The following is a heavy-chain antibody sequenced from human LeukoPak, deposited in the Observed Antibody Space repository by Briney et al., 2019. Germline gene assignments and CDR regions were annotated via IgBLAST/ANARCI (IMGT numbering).Heavy chain of an antibody. V-gene: IGHV4-34*01. J-gene: IGHJ4*02. CDR1: GGSFSGYY. Sequence: PSETLSLTCAVYGGSFSGYYWSWIRQPPGKGLEWIGEINHSGSTNYNPSLKSRVTISVDTSKNQFSLKLSSVTAADTAVYYCARQRGLWFGELSDWGQGTLVTVSS. CDR3: ARQRGLWFGELSD. D-gene: IGHD3-10*01. CDR2: INHSGST.